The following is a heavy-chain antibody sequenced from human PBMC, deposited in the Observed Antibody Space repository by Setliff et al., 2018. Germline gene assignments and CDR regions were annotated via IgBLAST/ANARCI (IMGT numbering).Heavy chain of an antibody. CDR1: GFTFNRHN. CDR3: AKDLGNTYGRENFFDS. J-gene: IGHJ4*02. D-gene: IGHD5-18*01. V-gene: IGHV3-48*01. CDR2: INFNADGL. Sequence: SLRLSCAASGFTFNRHNMNWVRQAPGKGLEWISFINFNADGLYYADSVRGRFTVSRDNAKESLYLQMNNLGAEDTAVYYCAKDLGNTYGRENFFDSWGQGTLVTVSS.